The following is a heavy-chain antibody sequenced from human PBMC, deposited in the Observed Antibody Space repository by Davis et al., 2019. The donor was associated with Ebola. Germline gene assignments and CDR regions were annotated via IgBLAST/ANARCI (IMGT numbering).Heavy chain of an antibody. CDR1: GFTFSRYD. CDR3: ARTTYYYDSSGYYPGPFDI. CDR2: IGTAGDT. J-gene: IGHJ3*02. V-gene: IGHV3-13*01. Sequence: GGSLRLSCAASGFTFSRYDMHWVRQATGKGLEWVSVIGTAGDTYYSGSVKGRFSISRENAKNSLYLQMNSLRAADTAVYYCARTTYYYDSSGYYPGPFDIWGQGTMVTVSS. D-gene: IGHD3-22*01.